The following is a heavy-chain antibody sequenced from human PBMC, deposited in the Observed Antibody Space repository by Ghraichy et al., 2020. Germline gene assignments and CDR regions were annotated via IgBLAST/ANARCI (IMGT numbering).Heavy chain of an antibody. V-gene: IGHV3-53*01. CDR1: GFTVSSNY. CDR2: IYSGGST. D-gene: IGHD3-3*01. J-gene: IGHJ3*02. Sequence: GGSLRLSCAASGFTVSSNYMSWVRQAPGKGLEWVSVIYSGGSTYYADSVKGRFTISRDNSKNTLYLQMNSLRAEDTAVYYCNVFGVVIKATDAFDIWGQGTMVTVSS. CDR3: NVFGVVIKATDAFDI.